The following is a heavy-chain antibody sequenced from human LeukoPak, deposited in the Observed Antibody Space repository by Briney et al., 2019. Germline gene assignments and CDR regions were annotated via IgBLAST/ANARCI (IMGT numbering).Heavy chain of an antibody. CDR1: GGSISSYY. CDR2: IYTSGST. V-gene: IGHV4-4*07. J-gene: IGHJ5*02. D-gene: IGHD6-19*01. CDR3: ARVFKIGTGSGWYWFDP. Sequence: SETLSLTCTVSGGSISSYYWSWIRQPAGKGLEWIGRIYTSGSTNYNPSLKSRVTMSVDTSKSQFSLKLSSVTAADTAVYYCARVFKIGTGSGWYWFDPWGQGTLVTVSS.